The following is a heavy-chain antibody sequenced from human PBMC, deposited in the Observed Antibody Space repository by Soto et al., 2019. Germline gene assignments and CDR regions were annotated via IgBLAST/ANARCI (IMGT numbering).Heavy chain of an antibody. V-gene: IGHV1-69*01. D-gene: IGHD3-10*01. CDR1: GGTFSSYA. CDR3: ARDPLYGSGSPRDY. Sequence: QVQLVQSGAEVKKPGSSVKVSCKASGGTFSSYAISWVRQAPGQGLEWMGGIIPIFGTANYAQKCQGRVTITADESTSTAYMELSSRRSEDTAVYYCARDPLYGSGSPRDYWGQGTLVTVSS. J-gene: IGHJ4*02. CDR2: IIPIFGTA.